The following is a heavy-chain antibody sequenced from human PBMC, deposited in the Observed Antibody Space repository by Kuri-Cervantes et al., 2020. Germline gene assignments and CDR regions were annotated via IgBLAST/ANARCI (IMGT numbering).Heavy chain of an antibody. CDR2: IYYSGST. Sequence: SETLSLTCTVSGGSISSGGYYWSWIRQHPGKGLEWIGYIYYSGSTYYNPSLKSRVTISVDTSKNQFSLKLSSVTAADTAVYYCATNPNQWPGWFDPWGQGTLVTVSS. CDR1: GGSISSGGYY. J-gene: IGHJ5*02. CDR3: ATNPNQWPGWFDP. V-gene: IGHV4-31*03. D-gene: IGHD6-19*01.